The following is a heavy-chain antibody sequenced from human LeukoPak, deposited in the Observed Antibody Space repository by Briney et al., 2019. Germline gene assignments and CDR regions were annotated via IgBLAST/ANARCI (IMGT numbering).Heavy chain of an antibody. CDR1: GFTFSSYA. D-gene: IGHD1-26*01. J-gene: IGHJ4*02. Sequence: GRSLRLSCAASGFTFSSYAMHWVRQAPGKGLEWVAVISNDGSKKYYADSVKGRFAISRDDSKSTLYLQMNSLRPEDTAVYYCARDGLNSGSPDYWGQGTLITVSS. CDR3: ARDGLNSGSPDY. CDR2: ISNDGSKK. V-gene: IGHV3-30*09.